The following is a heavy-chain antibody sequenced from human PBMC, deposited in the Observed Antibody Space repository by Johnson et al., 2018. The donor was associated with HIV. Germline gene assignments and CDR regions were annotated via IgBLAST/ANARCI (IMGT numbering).Heavy chain of an antibody. J-gene: IGHJ3*02. V-gene: IGHV3-9*01. CDR3: ANPLDSSSWSRSNAFDI. CDR1: GFTFSSYA. D-gene: IGHD6-13*01. Sequence: EVQLVESGGGLVQPGGSLRLSCAASGFTFSSYAMHWVRQAPGKGLEWVSGISWNSGSIGYADSVKGRFTISRDNAKNSLYLQMNSLRAEDTALYYCANPLDSSSWSRSNAFDIWGQGTMVTVSS. CDR2: ISWNSGSI.